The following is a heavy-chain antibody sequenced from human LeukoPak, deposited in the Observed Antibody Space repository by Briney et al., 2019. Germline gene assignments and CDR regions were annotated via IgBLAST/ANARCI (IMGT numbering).Heavy chain of an antibody. CDR3: ARGETIFPY. CDR2: IYASGST. CDR1: GYSISSNYY. Sequence: SETLSLTCAVSGYSISSNYYWSWIRQPAGKGLEWIGRIYASGSTNYNPSLKSRVTISVDQSKNQFSLKLNSVTAADTAVYYCARGETIFPYWGQGTLVTVSS. V-gene: IGHV4-4*07. J-gene: IGHJ4*02. D-gene: IGHD3-9*01.